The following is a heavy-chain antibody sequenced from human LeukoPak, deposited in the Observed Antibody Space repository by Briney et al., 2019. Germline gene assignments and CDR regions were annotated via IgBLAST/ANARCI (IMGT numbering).Heavy chain of an antibody. CDR1: GGTFSSYA. J-gene: IGHJ5*02. CDR3: ARDLSWRRDIVVVVAAQGWFDP. D-gene: IGHD2-15*01. CDR2: IIPILGIA. V-gene: IGHV1-69*04. Sequence: ASVKVSCKASGGTFSSYAISWVRQAPGQGLEWMGRIIPILGIANYAQKFQGRVTITADKSTSTAYMELSSLRSEDTAVYYRARDLSWRRDIVVVVAAQGWFDPWGQGTLVTVSS.